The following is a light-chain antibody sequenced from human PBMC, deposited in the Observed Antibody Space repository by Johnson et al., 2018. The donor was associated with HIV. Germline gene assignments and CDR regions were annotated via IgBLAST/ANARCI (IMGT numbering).Light chain of an antibody. J-gene: IGLJ1*01. CDR2: DNN. CDR3: GTWDSGLSAQGYV. Sequence: QSVLTQPPSMSAAPGQKVTISCSGSTSNIGNNYVSWYQQLQGTAPNLLIYDNNKRPSGIPDRFSGSKSGTSATLGITGLQTGDEADYYCGTWDSGLSAQGYVFGTGTKVTVL. CDR1: TSNIGNNY. V-gene: IGLV1-51*01.